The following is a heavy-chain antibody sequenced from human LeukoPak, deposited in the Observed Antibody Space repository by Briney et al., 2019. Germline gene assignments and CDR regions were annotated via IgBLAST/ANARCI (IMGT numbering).Heavy chain of an antibody. Sequence: GGSLRLSCAASGFTFDDYAMHWVRQAPGKGLEWVSGISWNSGSIGYADSVKGRFTISRDNAKNSLYLQMNSLRAEDTAVYYCAKSLSRGVAGPVDYWGQGTLVTVSS. V-gene: IGHV3-9*01. CDR1: GFTFDDYA. CDR3: AKSLSRGVAGPVDY. CDR2: ISWNSGSI. J-gene: IGHJ4*02. D-gene: IGHD2/OR15-2a*01.